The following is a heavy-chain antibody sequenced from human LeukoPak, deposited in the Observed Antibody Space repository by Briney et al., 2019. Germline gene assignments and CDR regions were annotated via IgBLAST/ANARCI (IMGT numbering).Heavy chain of an antibody. CDR1: GGSISSYY. D-gene: IGHD2-21*02. CDR3: ARASEIVVVTATAHYFDY. J-gene: IGHJ4*02. V-gene: IGHV4-59*01. Sequence: PSETLSLTCTVSGGSISSYYWSWIRQPPGKGLEWIGYIYYSGSTNYNPSLKSRVTISVDTSKNQFSLKLSSATAADTAVYYCARASEIVVVTATAHYFDYWGQGTLVTVSS. CDR2: IYYSGST.